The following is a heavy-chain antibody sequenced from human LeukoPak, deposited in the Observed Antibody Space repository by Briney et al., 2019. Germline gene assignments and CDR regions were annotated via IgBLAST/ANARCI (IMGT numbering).Heavy chain of an antibody. V-gene: IGHV3-23*01. D-gene: IGHD3-9*01. CDR3: AKDKGYYDILTGYSPPYYFDY. CDR1: GFTFSSYA. J-gene: IGHJ4*02. Sequence: GGSLRLSCAASGFTFSSYALSWVRQVPGKGLEWVSAISASSSSTYYADSVKGRFTISRDNSKNTLYLQMNSLRAEDTAVYYCAKDKGYYDILTGYSPPYYFDYWGQGTLVTVSS. CDR2: ISASSSST.